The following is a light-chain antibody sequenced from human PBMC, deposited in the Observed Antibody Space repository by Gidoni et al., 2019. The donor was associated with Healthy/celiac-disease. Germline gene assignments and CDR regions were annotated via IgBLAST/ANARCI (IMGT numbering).Light chain of an antibody. CDR3: QQYGSSPYT. V-gene: IGKV3-20*01. Sequence: EIVLTQSPGPLSLSPGERATLSCRASQSVSSSYLAWYQQKPGQAPRLLIYGASSRATGIPDRFSGSWSGTDFTLTISRLEPEDFALYYCQQYGSSPYTFGQGTKLEIK. CDR2: GAS. CDR1: QSVSSSY. J-gene: IGKJ2*01.